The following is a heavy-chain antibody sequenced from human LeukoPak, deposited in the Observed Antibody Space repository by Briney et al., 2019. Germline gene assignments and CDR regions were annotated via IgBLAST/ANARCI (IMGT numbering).Heavy chain of an antibody. CDR2: IYHSGST. CDR1: GSSISSYS. V-gene: IGHV4-30-2*01. Sequence: SETLSLTCTVSGSSISSYSRSWIRQPPGKGLEWIGYIYHSGSTYYNPSLKSRVTISVDRSKNQFSLKLSSVTAADTAVYYCARDGSIRGYYYGMDVWGQGTTVTVSS. J-gene: IGHJ6*02. D-gene: IGHD1-26*01. CDR3: ARDGSIRGYYYGMDV.